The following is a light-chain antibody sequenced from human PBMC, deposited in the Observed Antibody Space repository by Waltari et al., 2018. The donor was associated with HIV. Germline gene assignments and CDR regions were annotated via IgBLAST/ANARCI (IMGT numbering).Light chain of an antibody. CDR1: QSISSY. CDR3: QQSNSSPFT. Sequence: DLQMTQSPSSLSASVGDRVTITCRASQSISSYLNWYQQKPGKAPKLLIYAASSLQSGVPSRFSGSGFGTDFTLTISSLQPEDFATYYCQQSNSSPFTFGPGTKVDIK. J-gene: IGKJ3*01. CDR2: AAS. V-gene: IGKV1-39*01.